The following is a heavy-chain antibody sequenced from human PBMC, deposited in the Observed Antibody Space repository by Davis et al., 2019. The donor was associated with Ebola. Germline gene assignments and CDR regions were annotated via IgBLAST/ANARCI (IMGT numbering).Heavy chain of an antibody. CDR2: ISGSGGST. V-gene: IGHV3-23*01. CDR1: GFTFSSYA. Sequence: GESLKISCAASGFTFSSYAMSWVRQAPGKGLEWVSAISGSGGSTYYADSVKGRFTISRDNSKNTLYLQMNSLRAEDTAVYYCAKDPILRMDVWGQGTTVTVSS. J-gene: IGHJ6*02. CDR3: AKDPILRMDV.